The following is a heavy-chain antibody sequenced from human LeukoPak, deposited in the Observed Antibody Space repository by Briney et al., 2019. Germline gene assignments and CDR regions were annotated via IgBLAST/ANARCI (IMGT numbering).Heavy chain of an antibody. CDR2: INWNGGST. Sequence: GGSLRLSCAASGFTFDDYGMSWVRQAPGKGLEWVSGINWNGGSTGYADSVKGRFTISRDNAKNSLYLQMNSLRAEDTALYYCARVYGSGSQGHFDYWGQGTLVTVSS. V-gene: IGHV3-20*04. D-gene: IGHD3-10*01. CDR3: ARVYGSGSQGHFDY. J-gene: IGHJ4*02. CDR1: GFTFDDYG.